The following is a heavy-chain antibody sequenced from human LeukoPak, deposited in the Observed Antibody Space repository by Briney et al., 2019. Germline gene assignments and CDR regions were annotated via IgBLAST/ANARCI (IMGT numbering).Heavy chain of an antibody. V-gene: IGHV3-21*04. CDR3: VVRGFNYGYSHYHYAMDV. D-gene: IGHD5-18*01. Sequence: GGSLRLSCAASGFTFSSYSMNWVRQAPGKGLEWVSSISSSSSYIYYADSLKGRFTISRDNAKNLLYLQMNNLRAEDTAVYYCVVRGFNYGYSHYHYAMDVWGQGTTVTVSS. CDR2: ISSSSSYI. J-gene: IGHJ6*02. CDR1: GFTFSSYS.